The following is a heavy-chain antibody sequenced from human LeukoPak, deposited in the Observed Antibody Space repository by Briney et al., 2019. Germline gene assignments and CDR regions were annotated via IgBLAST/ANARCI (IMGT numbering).Heavy chain of an antibody. V-gene: IGHV4-59*01. Sequence: RTSETLSLTCTVSGGSISSYYWSWIRRPPGKGLEWIGYISYSAITNYNPALKSRVTISIDTSKNQFSLKLSSVTAADAAVHYCARGVNWIDPWGQGTLVTVSS. CDR1: GGSISSYY. J-gene: IGHJ5*02. D-gene: IGHD6-13*01. CDR3: ARGVNWIDP. CDR2: ISYSAIT.